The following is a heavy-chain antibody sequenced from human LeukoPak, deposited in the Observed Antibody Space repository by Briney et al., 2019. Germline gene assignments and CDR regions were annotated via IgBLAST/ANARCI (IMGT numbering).Heavy chain of an antibody. CDR2: ITSSRLHI. J-gene: IGHJ4*02. V-gene: IGHV3-21*06. Sequence: GGSLRLSCAVSGFTFTDYSMTWVRQAPGKGLEWISSITSSRLHIYYADSVKGRFTISRDNAENSVFLQLNSLRAEDTAVYYCARDFPAEGYSGYVRGTFDYWGQGTLVSVSS. CDR1: GFTFTDYS. D-gene: IGHD5-12*01. CDR3: ARDFPAEGYSGYVRGTFDY.